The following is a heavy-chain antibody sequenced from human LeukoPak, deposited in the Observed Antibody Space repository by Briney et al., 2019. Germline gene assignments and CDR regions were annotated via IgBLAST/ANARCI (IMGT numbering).Heavy chain of an antibody. J-gene: IGHJ4*02. CDR1: GGSISSYD. D-gene: IGHD6-13*01. CDR3: ASGIAAAGPTHPFDS. Sequence: PWESLSLTCTVSGGSISSYDWSWIRQPAGKGLEWIGRIYTSGSTNYNPSLKSRVTMSVDTSKNQFSLQLSSVTAADTAVYYCASGIAAAGPTHPFDSWGQGTLVTVSS. CDR2: IYTSGST. V-gene: IGHV4-4*07.